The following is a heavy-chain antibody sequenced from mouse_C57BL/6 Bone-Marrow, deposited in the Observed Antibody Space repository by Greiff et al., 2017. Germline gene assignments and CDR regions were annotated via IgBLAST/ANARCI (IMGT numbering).Heavy chain of an antibody. J-gene: IGHJ3*01. CDR1: GYAFSSYW. Sequence: VQLQQSGAELVKPGASVKISCKASGYAFSSYWMKWVKQRPGKGLEWIGQIYPGDGDTNYNGKFKGKATLTADKSSSTAYMQLSSLTSEESAVYFCARGDYYGSRAYWGQGTLVTVSA. CDR3: ARGDYYGSRAY. V-gene: IGHV1-80*01. CDR2: IYPGDGDT. D-gene: IGHD1-1*01.